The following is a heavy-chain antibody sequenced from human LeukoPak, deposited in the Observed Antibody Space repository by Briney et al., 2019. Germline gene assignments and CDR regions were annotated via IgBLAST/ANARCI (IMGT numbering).Heavy chain of an antibody. CDR1: GLTFSSYN. D-gene: IGHD1-1*01. CDR2: ISRSSTYI. Sequence: PGGSLRLPCAASGLTFSSYNMNWVRQAPGKGLEWVSSISRSSTYISYADSVKGRFTISRDNAKNSLYLQMNSLRAEDTAVYYCARLETTPYYFDYWGQGTLVTVSS. J-gene: IGHJ4*02. V-gene: IGHV3-21*01. CDR3: ARLETTPYYFDY.